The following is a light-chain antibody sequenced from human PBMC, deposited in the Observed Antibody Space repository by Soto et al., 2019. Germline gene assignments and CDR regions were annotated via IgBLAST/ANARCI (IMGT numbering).Light chain of an antibody. CDR2: AAS. Sequence: AIQMTQSPSSLSASVGDRVTITCRASQGIRIDLGWYQQKPGKAPKLLIYAASTLQTGVPSRFSGNGSGTDFTLTISCLQPEDFATYYCLQDYNFPWTFGQGTKVEIK. J-gene: IGKJ1*01. CDR3: LQDYNFPWT. V-gene: IGKV1-6*01. CDR1: QGIRID.